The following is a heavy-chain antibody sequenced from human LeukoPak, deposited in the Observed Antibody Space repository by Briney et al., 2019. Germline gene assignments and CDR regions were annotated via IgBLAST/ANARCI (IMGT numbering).Heavy chain of an antibody. CDR1: GFTFSSYW. Sequence: PGGSLKLSCAASGFTFSSYWMHWVRQAPGKGLVWVSRINSDGISTSYPDSVKGRFTISRDNAKNTLYLQMNSLRAEDTAVYYCARGRDGYSDYWGQGTLVTVSS. CDR2: INSDGIST. D-gene: IGHD5-24*01. J-gene: IGHJ4*02. V-gene: IGHV3-74*01. CDR3: ARGRDGYSDY.